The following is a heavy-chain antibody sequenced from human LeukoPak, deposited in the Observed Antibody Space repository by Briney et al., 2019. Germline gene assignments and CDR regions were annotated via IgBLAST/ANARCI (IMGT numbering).Heavy chain of an antibody. J-gene: IGHJ4*02. V-gene: IGHV4-39*07. CDR2: IYYSGST. Sequence: SETLSLTCTVSGGSISSSSYYWGWIRQPPGKGLEWIGSIYYSGSTYYNPSLKSRVTISVDTSKNQFSLKLSSVTAADTAVYYCARERLSYYDSSGYYFIDYWGQGTLVTVSS. CDR3: ARERLSYYDSSGYYFIDY. D-gene: IGHD3-22*01. CDR1: GGSISSSSYY.